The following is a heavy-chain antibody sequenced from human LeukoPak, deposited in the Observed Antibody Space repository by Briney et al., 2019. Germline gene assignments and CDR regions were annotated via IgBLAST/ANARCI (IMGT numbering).Heavy chain of an antibody. Sequence: SETLSLTCTVPGGSISSSSYYWGWIRQPPGKGLEWIGSIYYSGSTYYTPSLKSRVTISVDTSKNQFSLKLNSVTAADTAVYYCARGYYDSSGYYQSPIFDYWGQGTLVTVSS. CDR2: IYYSGST. J-gene: IGHJ4*02. CDR1: GGSISSSSYY. D-gene: IGHD3-22*01. CDR3: ARGYYDSSGYYQSPIFDY. V-gene: IGHV4-39*07.